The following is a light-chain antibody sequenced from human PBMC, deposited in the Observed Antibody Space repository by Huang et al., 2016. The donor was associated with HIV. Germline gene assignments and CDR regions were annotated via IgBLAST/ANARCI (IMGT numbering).Light chain of an antibody. J-gene: IGKJ1*01. CDR2: KAS. CDR1: HRISSW. CDR3: QQQWT. V-gene: IGKV1-5*03. Sequence: DIQMTPSPATLSAFVGDRVTITCRTSHRISSWLAWYQQKPGKAPNPLTSKASNLEIGVTSRFSGNGSGTEFTLTNSGLQPDDLATYYCQQQWTFGQGTKVEI.